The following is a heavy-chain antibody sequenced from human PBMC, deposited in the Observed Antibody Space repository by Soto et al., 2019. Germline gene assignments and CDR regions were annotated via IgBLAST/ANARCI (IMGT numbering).Heavy chain of an antibody. CDR1: GFTFSSYG. V-gene: IGHV3-30*18. D-gene: IGHD2-15*01. J-gene: IGHJ4*02. Sequence: QVQLVESGGGVVQPGRSLRLSCAASGFTFSSYGMHWVRQAPGKGLEWVAVISYDGSNKYYADSVKGRFTISSDNSKNTLYMQMNSLRAEDTAVYYCAKTCSGGSCYSRFDYWGQGTLVTVSS. CDR2: ISYDGSNK. CDR3: AKTCSGGSCYSRFDY.